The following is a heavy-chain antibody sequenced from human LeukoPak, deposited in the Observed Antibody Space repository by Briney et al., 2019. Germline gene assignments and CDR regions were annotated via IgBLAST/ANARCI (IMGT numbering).Heavy chain of an antibody. D-gene: IGHD6-19*01. CDR1: GYRFTTYW. V-gene: IGHV5-10-1*01. CDR2: IDPSDSYT. Sequence: GESLKISCRGSGYRFTTYWISWVRQMPGKGLEWMGSIDPSDSYTNYSPSFQGHVTISSDRPTSTAYLQWTSLKASDTAIYYCARLSEYGSGSMRLGFDPWGQGTLVTVSS. CDR3: ARLSEYGSGSMRLGFDP. J-gene: IGHJ5*02.